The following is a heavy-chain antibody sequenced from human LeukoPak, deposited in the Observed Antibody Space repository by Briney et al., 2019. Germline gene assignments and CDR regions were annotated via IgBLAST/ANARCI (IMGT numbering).Heavy chain of an antibody. CDR3: ARRPQLLWFGEFQRYNWFDP. D-gene: IGHD3-10*01. Sequence: SETLSLTCTVSGGSISSYYWSWLRQPPGKGLEWIGEINHSGSTNYNPSLKSGGTISVDTCKNQFSLKLSSVTAADTAVYYCARRPQLLWFGEFQRYNWFDPWGQGTLVTVSS. J-gene: IGHJ5*02. V-gene: IGHV4-34*01. CDR1: GGSISSYY. CDR2: INHSGST.